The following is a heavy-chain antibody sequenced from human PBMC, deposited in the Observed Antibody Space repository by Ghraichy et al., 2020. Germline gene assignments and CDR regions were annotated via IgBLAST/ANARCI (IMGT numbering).Heavy chain of an antibody. D-gene: IGHD4/OR15-4a*01. CDR3: AREDYRVSAVEDYSYYYGLDV. CDR1: GGPTNLYY. J-gene: IGHJ6*02. V-gene: IGHV4-59*01. Sequence: SENLSLTCTVSGGPTNLYYWTWIRQPPGKGLEWVGSFYDSGITIYSPSLQSRVSISLDTSKNQISLKLSSVTAADSAVYYCAREDYRVSAVEDYSYYYGLDVWGQGTTVIVSS. CDR2: FYDSGIT.